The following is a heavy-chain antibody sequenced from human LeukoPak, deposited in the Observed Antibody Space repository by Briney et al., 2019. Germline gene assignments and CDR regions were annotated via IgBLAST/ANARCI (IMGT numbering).Heavy chain of an antibody. CDR2: IPFDGSNR. CDR3: AKEEEIGSPIDY. Sequence: GGSLRLSCAASGFTFSSYGMHWVRQAPGKGLDWVAFIPFDGSNRYYADSVRGRFTISRDNSKYTLYLQMNSLRAEDTAVYYCAKEEEIGSPIDYWGRGTLVTVSS. J-gene: IGHJ4*02. D-gene: IGHD1-26*01. CDR1: GFTFSSYG. V-gene: IGHV3-30*02.